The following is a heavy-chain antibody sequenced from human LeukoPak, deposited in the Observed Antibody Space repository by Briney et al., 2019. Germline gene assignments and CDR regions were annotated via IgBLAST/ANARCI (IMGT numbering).Heavy chain of an antibody. CDR1: GGTFSSYA. J-gene: IGHJ4*02. Sequence: WASVKVSCKASGGTFSSYAISWVRQAPGQGLEWMGGIIPIFGTANYAQKFQGRVTITADESTSTAYMELSSLRSEDTAVYYCARDRRVDTAMVPYYRGQGTLVTVSS. V-gene: IGHV1-69*13. CDR2: IIPIFGTA. CDR3: ARDRRVDTAMVPYY. D-gene: IGHD5-18*01.